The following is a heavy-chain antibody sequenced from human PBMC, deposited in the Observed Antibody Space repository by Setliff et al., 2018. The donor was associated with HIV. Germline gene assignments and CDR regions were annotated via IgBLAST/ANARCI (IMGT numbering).Heavy chain of an antibody. CDR2: IHTSGNI. J-gene: IGHJ3*02. Sequence: SETLSLTCIVSGGSISSYYWSWIRQSAGKELEWIGRIHTSGNIRYNPSLQSRVTMSTDTSNNQFSLKLSSVTAADTAVYYCVKVGTSYYYDSTGYSPDAFDIWGHGTKVTVSS. CDR1: GGSISSYY. CDR3: VKVGTSYYYDSTGYSPDAFDI. V-gene: IGHV4-4*07. D-gene: IGHD3-22*01.